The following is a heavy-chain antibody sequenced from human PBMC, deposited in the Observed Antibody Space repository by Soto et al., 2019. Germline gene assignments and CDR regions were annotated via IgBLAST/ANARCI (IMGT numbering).Heavy chain of an antibody. J-gene: IGHJ3*02. CDR3: ARGPPRKYYDFWSGYSPDAFDI. CDR2: ISAYNGNT. D-gene: IGHD3-3*01. Sequence: GASVKVSCKASGYTFTSYGISWVRQAPGQGLEWMGWISAYNGNTNYAQKLQGRVTMTTDTSTSTDYMELRSLRSDDTAVYYCARGPPRKYYDFWSGYSPDAFDIWGQGTMVTVSS. V-gene: IGHV1-18*01. CDR1: GYTFTSYG.